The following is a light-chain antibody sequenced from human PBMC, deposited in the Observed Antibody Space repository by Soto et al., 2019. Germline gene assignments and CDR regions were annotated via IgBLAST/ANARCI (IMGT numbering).Light chain of an antibody. CDR1: QGVRSD. CDR3: LQLFTYPWT. Sequence: DIQMTQSPSSLSASVGDRVTITCRASQGVRSDLGWYQQKPGKAPKRLIYAASSLQSGVPSRFSGSGYGTEFTLTISSLQPEDFATYYCLQLFTYPWTFGQGTKVEIK. J-gene: IGKJ1*01. V-gene: IGKV1-17*01. CDR2: AAS.